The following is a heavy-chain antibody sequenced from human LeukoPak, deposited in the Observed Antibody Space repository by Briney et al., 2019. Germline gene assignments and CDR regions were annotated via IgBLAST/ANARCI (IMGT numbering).Heavy chain of an antibody. V-gene: IGHV4-59*01. Sequence: PSETLSLTCTVCGGSISSSYWSWIRQRPGKGLEWIGHIYYSGSTNFNPSLKSRVTLSLDTSKNQFSLKLISVTAAATAVYYCARGAGKYYFHGMDVWGQGTTVTVSS. D-gene: IGHD3-10*01. J-gene: IGHJ6*02. CDR3: ARGAGKYYFHGMDV. CDR1: GGSISSSY. CDR2: IYYSGST.